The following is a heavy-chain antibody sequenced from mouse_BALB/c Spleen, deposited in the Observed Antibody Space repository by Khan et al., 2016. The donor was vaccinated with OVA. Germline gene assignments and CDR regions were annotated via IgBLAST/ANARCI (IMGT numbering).Heavy chain of an antibody. CDR2: IIYTGYT. V-gene: IGHV3-8*02. CDR3: ARSTYRYAFVY. Sequence: EVQLVESGPSLVKPSQTLSLTCSVTGDSITSGYWNWIRNFPGNKLEYMGYIIYTGYTYYNPSLQSRISITRHTSKNQYYLQLNSVTDEDTATYYCARSTYRYAFVYWGQGTLVTVSA. J-gene: IGHJ3*01. D-gene: IGHD2-12*01. CDR1: GDSITSGY.